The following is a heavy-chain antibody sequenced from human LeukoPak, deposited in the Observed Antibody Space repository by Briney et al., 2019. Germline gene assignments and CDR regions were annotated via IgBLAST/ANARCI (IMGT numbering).Heavy chain of an antibody. CDR1: GSTFSSYW. J-gene: IGHJ5*02. Sequence: GGSLRLSCAASGSTFSSYWMHWVRQAPGKGLVWVSRIKSDGSSTSYADSVKGRFTISRDNAKNTLYLQMNSLRAEDTAVYYCARDPGGGGAKGHNWFDPWGQGTLVTVSS. D-gene: IGHD2-21*01. V-gene: IGHV3-74*01. CDR2: IKSDGSST. CDR3: ARDPGGGGAKGHNWFDP.